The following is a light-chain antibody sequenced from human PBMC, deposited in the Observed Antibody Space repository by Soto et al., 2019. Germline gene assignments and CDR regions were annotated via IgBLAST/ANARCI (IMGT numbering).Light chain of an antibody. V-gene: IGKV3-15*01. CDR3: QQYDSSPIT. J-gene: IGKJ5*01. Sequence: ERVMTQSPATLSVYPGERATLSCRASQSVSSNLAWYQQKPGQAPRLFIYGASTRATAIPPRFSGSGSGTEFTLTISSLQSEDFAVYYCQQYDSSPITFGQGTRLEI. CDR1: QSVSSN. CDR2: GAS.